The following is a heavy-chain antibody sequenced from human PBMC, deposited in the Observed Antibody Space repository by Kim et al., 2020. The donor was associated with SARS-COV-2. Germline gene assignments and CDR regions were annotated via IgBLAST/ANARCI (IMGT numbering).Heavy chain of an antibody. D-gene: IGHD2-21*02. CDR2: IYHSGST. V-gene: IGHV4-4*02. CDR1: GGSISSSNW. J-gene: IGHJ5*02. CDR3: ARGSLVVVTALPVSWFDP. Sequence: SETLSLTCAVSGGSISSSNWWSWVRQPPGKGLEWIGEIYHSGSTNYNPSLKSRVTISVHKSKNQSSLKLSSVTAADTAVYYCARGSLVVVTALPVSWFDPWGQGALVTVSS.